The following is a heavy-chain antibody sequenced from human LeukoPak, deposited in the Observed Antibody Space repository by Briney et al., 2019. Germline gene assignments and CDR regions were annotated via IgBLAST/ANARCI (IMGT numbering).Heavy chain of an antibody. Sequence: SETLSLTCAVYGGSFSGYYWSWIRQPPGKGLEWIGYIYYSGSTNYNPSLKSRVTISVDTSKNQFSLKLSSVTAADTAVYYCARLAYDFWSGSPLDYWGQGTLVTVSS. CDR1: GGSFSGYY. J-gene: IGHJ4*02. CDR3: ARLAYDFWSGSPLDY. D-gene: IGHD3-3*01. V-gene: IGHV4-59*01. CDR2: IYYSGST.